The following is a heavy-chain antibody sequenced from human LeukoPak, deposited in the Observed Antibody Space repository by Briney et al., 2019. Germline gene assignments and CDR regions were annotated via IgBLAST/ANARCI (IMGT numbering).Heavy chain of an antibody. Sequence: ASVKVSCKASGYTFTSYDINWVRQATGQGLEWMGWMNPNSGSTGYAQKFQGRVTMTRNTSISTVYMELSSLRSEDTAVYYCARDPISQSGGYSYGHFDYWGQGTLVTVSS. CDR1: GYTFTSYD. D-gene: IGHD5-18*01. CDR3: ARDPISQSGGYSYGHFDY. CDR2: MNPNSGST. V-gene: IGHV1-8*01. J-gene: IGHJ4*02.